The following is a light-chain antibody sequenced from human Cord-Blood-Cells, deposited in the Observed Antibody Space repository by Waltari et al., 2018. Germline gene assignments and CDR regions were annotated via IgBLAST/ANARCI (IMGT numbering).Light chain of an antibody. CDR3: QQYYSTWT. CDR2: WAS. Sequence: DIVMTQSPDSLAVSLGERATINCKSSQSVLYSSNNKNYLAWYQQKPGQPPKLLIYWASTRESVVPDRFSGSGSGTDFTLTISSLQAEDVAVYYCQQYYSTWTFGQGP. J-gene: IGKJ1*01. CDR1: QSVLYSSNNKNY. V-gene: IGKV4-1*01.